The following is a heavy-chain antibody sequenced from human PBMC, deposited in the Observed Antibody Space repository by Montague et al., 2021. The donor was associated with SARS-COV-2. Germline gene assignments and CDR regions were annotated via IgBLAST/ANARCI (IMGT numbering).Heavy chain of an antibody. CDR3: VGDAYNHLDGS. J-gene: IGHJ4*02. CDR1: GGAINSGDFY. CDR2: IYFTGST. Sequence: TLSLTCTVSGGAINSGDFYWSWIRQPAGKGLEWIGLIYFTGSTRYSPSLESRVTMSIDTAKGQFSLKLSSVTAADTGVYYCVGDAYNHLDGSWGQGTLVTVSS. V-gene: IGHV4-61*02. D-gene: IGHD2-21*01.